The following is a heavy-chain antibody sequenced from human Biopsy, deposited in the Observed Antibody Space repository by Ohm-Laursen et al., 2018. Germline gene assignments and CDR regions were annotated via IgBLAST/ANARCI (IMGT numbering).Heavy chain of an antibody. D-gene: IGHD1/OR15-1a*01. V-gene: IGHV3-48*01. CDR1: GFTFSSYS. CDR2: ISSDSSPI. CDR3: ARGRTGG. Sequence: GSLRLSCAASGFTFSSYSMNWVRQAPGKGLEWVSFISSDSSPIYYADSVKGRFTISRDDAKNSLYLQMNSLRAEDTAVYYCARGRTGGWGQGTLVTVSS. J-gene: IGHJ4*02.